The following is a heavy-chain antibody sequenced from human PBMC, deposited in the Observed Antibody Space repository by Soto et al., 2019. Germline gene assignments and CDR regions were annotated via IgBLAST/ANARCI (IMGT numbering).Heavy chain of an antibody. CDR1: GGSSRAYH. D-gene: IGHD1-20*01. CDR3: PGGPRYWSFAL. CDR2: FSYSGSL. Sequence: GELQQWGTGLLKPSETLSLNCSVYGGSSRAYHWSWIRQCPGEGLEWIGEFSYSGSLNYNPSLKGRVAVSLDTSTNHFCLTMASVTAADTAVYFCPGGPRYWSFALWGRGTLVTVS. J-gene: IGHJ2*01. V-gene: IGHV4-34*01.